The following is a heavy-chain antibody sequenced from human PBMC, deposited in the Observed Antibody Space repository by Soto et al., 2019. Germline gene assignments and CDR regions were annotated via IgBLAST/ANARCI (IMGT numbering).Heavy chain of an antibody. CDR1: GGSISSYY. CDR2: IYYSGST. D-gene: IGHD5-12*01. J-gene: IGHJ4*02. V-gene: IGHV4-59*01. CDR3: ARSEKRWLQRGIDY. Sequence: PSETLSLTCTVSGGSISSYYWSWIRQPPGKGLEWIGYIYYSGSTNYNPSLKSRVTISVDTSKNQFSLKLSSVTAADTAVYYCARSEKRWLQRGIDYWGQGTLVTVS.